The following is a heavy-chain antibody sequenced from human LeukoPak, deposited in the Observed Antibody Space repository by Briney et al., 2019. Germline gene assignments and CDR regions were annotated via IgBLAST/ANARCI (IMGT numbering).Heavy chain of an antibody. Sequence: SETLSLTCTVSGGSISGSSYYWGWIRQPPGKGLEWIGSIYYSGSTYYNPSLKSRVTISVDTSKNQFSLKLNSVTATDTAVYYCARAQIWDYWGQGTLVTVSS. D-gene: IGHD3-16*01. CDR1: GGSISGSSYY. CDR3: ARAQIWDY. CDR2: IYYSGST. J-gene: IGHJ4*02. V-gene: IGHV4-39*02.